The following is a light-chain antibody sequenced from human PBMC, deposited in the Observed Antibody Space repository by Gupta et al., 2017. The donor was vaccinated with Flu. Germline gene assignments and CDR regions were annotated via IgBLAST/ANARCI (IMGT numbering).Light chain of an antibody. CDR3: QSADNSCRDNWV. J-gene: IGLJ3*02. CDR2: KDR. V-gene: IGLV3-25*02. CDR1: ALAKHY. Sequence: SYELTQPPSVPVTPGQTARITCSGDALAKHYIYWYQQKPAQATVFEIYKDRERPSGIPERFAGSTSGTIVTLTISGVQAEEEADYYCQSADNSCRDNWVFGGGTKLTVL.